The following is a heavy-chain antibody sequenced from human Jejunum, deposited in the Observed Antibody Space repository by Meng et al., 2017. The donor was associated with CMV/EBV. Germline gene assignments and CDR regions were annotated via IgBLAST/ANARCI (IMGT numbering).Heavy chain of an antibody. Sequence: KASGYTFTAGYYLHWVRRAPGQGLEWMGWISPNSGDTSYAQKFQGRVTMTRDTSISTAYLELTRLKSDDTAVYFCARDSQRWYGDHWGQGTLVTVSS. J-gene: IGHJ5*02. CDR2: ISPNSGDT. CDR3: ARDSQRWYGDH. CDR1: GYTFTAGYY. D-gene: IGHD2-15*01. V-gene: IGHV1-2*02.